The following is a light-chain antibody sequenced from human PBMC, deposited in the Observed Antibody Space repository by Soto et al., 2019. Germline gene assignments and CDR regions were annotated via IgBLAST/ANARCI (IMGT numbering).Light chain of an antibody. J-gene: IGKJ5*01. CDR3: QHRHIWPIT. V-gene: IGKV3-11*01. CDR1: QSFLGL. Sequence: EILLTQSPVTLSLSPGERATLSCWASQSFLGLLAWYEQKPGQAPRLLIYDAYNRSTGLPPRFSGSGSGTVFTLTISTLEPEDSAVNYCQHRHIWPITLGKGTRLETK. CDR2: DAY.